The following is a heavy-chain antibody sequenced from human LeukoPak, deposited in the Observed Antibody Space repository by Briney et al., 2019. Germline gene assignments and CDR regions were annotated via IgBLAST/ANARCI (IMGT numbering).Heavy chain of an antibody. CDR3: AKWSSTLKAFDF. V-gene: IGHV4-59*08. CDR1: SDSINYYY. D-gene: IGHD2-8*01. Sequence: SETLSLTCSVPSDSINYYYWNWIRQPPGKELEWIAYTHYTGNTKSNPSHKSRVTTSVDTSKSQFSLKLSSVTAADTAVYYCAKWSSTLKAFDFWGQGILAIVSS. CDR2: THYTGNT. J-gene: IGHJ4*02.